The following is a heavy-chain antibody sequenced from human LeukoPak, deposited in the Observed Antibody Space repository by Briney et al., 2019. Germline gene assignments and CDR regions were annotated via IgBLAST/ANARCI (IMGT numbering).Heavy chain of an antibody. D-gene: IGHD2-2*01. CDR2: SRSKARGYSP. Sequence: QPGGSLRLSCAGSGFIVSDHYLDWVRQTPGKGLEWVGRSRSKARGYSPEYAASVKGRFTVSRDDSGNSLYLQMNSLRIEDTAVYYCVRGVEGSCSDNWGQGTLVTVSP. J-gene: IGHJ4*02. CDR3: VRGVEGSCSDN. V-gene: IGHV3-72*01. CDR1: GFIVSDHY.